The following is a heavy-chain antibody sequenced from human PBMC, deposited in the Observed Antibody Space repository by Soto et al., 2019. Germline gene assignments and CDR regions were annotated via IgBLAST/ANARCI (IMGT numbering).Heavy chain of an antibody. CDR3: AKDPYCSSTSCYHPPGDY. Sequence: EVQLLESGGGLVQPGGSLRLSCAASGFTFSSYAMSWVRQAPGKGLEWVSAISGSGGSTYYADSVKGRFTISRDNSKNTLDLQMNSLRAEDTAVYYCAKDPYCSSTSCYHPPGDYWGQGTLVTVSS. CDR1: GFTFSSYA. CDR2: ISGSGGST. J-gene: IGHJ4*02. D-gene: IGHD2-2*01. V-gene: IGHV3-23*01.